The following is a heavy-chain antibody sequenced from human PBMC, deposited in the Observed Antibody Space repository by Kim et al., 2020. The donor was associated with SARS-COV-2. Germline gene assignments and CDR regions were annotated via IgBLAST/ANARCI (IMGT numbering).Heavy chain of an antibody. CDR2: IDSKTGNP. V-gene: IGHV7-4-1*02. D-gene: IGHD3-16*01. CDR3: TRDDPGGLATYGGDGFDV. Sequence: ASVKVSCKASGYIFSNYAISWVRQAPGQGLEWMGWIDSKTGNPTFAQGFTGRFVFSLDTSTTTTYLEISNLKSEDTAVYYCTRDDPGGLATYGGDGFDVWGQGTTVTVSS. CDR1: GYIFSNYA. J-gene: IGHJ6*02.